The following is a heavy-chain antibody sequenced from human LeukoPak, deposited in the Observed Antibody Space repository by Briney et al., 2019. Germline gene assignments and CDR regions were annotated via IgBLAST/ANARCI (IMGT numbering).Heavy chain of an antibody. CDR3: ARDGSGSIPLDY. CDR2: IQYDGSNK. J-gene: IGHJ4*02. V-gene: IGHV3-30*12. Sequence: GSLRLSYAVSGFTFSNYGMHWVRQAPGKGLEWVTIIQYDGSNKYYTESVKGRFTISRDNAKNTLYLQMNSLRAEDTAVYYCARDGSGSIPLDYWGQGALVTVSS. D-gene: IGHD3-22*01. CDR1: GFTFSNYG.